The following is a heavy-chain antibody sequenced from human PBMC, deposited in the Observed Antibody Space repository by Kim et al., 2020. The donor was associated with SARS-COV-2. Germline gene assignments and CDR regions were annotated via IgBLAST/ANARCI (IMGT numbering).Heavy chain of an antibody. J-gene: IGHJ4*02. Sequence: GGSLRLSCATSGFRFTDHAMSWVRQAQGRGLEWVATISGGGGSTFYADSVEGRFTISRDESANTLLLQMNSLRVEDTAVYYCAKDQRDYDVLTGYLYFFDGWGEGALVAGSS. D-gene: IGHD3-9*01. CDR1: GFRFTDHA. V-gene: IGHV3-23*01. CDR2: ISGGGGST. CDR3: AKDQRDYDVLTGYLYFFDG.